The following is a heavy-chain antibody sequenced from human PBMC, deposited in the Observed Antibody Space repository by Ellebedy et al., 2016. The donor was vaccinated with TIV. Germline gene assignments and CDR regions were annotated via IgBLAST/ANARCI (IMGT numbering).Heavy chain of an antibody. J-gene: IGHJ4*02. V-gene: IGHV1-8*01. Sequence: ASVKVSXKASAYTFTSYDINWVRQATGQGLEWMGWLNPNSGNTGYAQKFQGRVTMTTDTSTSTAYMELRSLRSDDTAVYYCARGGGGWFGESNPIDYWGQGTLVTVSS. D-gene: IGHD3-10*01. CDR1: AYTFTSYD. CDR3: ARGGGGWFGESNPIDY. CDR2: LNPNSGNT.